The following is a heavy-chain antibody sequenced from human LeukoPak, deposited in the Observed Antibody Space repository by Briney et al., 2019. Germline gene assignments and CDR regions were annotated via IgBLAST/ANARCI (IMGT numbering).Heavy chain of an antibody. D-gene: IGHD6-19*01. J-gene: IGHJ4*02. CDR3: ARDVLAVAGTGVGIDY. Sequence: ASVKVSCKASGYTFTSYYMHWVRQAPGQGLEWMGWISAYNGNTNYAQKLQGRVTMTTDTSTSTAYMELRSLRSDDTAVYYCARDVLAVAGTGVGIDYWGQGTLVTVSS. CDR1: GYTFTSYY. V-gene: IGHV1-18*04. CDR2: ISAYNGNT.